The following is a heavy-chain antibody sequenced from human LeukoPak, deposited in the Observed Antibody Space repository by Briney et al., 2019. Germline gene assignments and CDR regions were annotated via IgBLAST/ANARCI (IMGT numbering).Heavy chain of an antibody. CDR3: ARYYYDSSGYYYRRLFDY. Sequence: KSSETLSLTCTVSGGSISSSSYYWGWIRQPPGKGLEWIGSIYYSGSTYYNPSLKSRVTISVDTSKNQFSLKLSSVTAADTAVYYCARYYYDSSGYYYRRLFDYWGQGTLVTASS. D-gene: IGHD3-22*01. CDR2: IYYSGST. J-gene: IGHJ4*02. CDR1: GGSISSSSYY. V-gene: IGHV4-39*01.